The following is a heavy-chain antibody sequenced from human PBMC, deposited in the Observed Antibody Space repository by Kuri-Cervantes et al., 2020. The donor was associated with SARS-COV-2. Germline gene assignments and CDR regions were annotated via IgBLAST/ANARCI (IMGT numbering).Heavy chain of an antibody. D-gene: IGHD5-12*01. CDR3: ARDDVDIVATINGMDV. J-gene: IGHJ6*02. CDR2: ISGSGGST. Sequence: LSLTCAASGFTFSSHAMIWVRQAPGKGLEWVSAISGSGGSTYYADSVKGRFTTSRDNSKNTLYLQMNSLRAEDTAVYYCARDDVDIVATINGMDVWGQGTTVTVSS. V-gene: IGHV3-23*01. CDR1: GFTFSSHA.